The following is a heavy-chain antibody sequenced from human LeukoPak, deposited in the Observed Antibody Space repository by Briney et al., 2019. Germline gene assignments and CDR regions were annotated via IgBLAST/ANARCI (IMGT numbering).Heavy chain of an antibody. D-gene: IGHD3-9*01. V-gene: IGHV3-48*02. Sequence: PGGSLRLSCAASGFTFSSYSMNWVRQAPGKGLEWVSYISRSSSTIYYADSVKGQFTTSRDNAKNSLYLQMNSLRDEDTAVYYCARGGDILTGYCHRLEYWGQGTLVTVSS. CDR3: ARGGDILTGYCHRLEY. J-gene: IGHJ4*02. CDR2: ISRSSSTI. CDR1: GFTFSSYS.